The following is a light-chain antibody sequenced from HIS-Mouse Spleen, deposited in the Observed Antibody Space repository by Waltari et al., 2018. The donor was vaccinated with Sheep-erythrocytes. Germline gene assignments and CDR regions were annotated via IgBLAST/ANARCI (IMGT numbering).Light chain of an antibody. CDR2: EGS. CDR1: SSDVGGYNP. Sequence: QSALTQPASVSGSPGQSITIPCAGTSSDVGGYNPVSGYQQHPGKAPKLMIYEGSKRPSGVSNRFSGSKSGNTASLTISGLQAEYEADYYCCSYAGSYNHVFATGTKVTVL. J-gene: IGLJ1*01. V-gene: IGLV2-23*01. CDR3: CSYAGSYNHV.